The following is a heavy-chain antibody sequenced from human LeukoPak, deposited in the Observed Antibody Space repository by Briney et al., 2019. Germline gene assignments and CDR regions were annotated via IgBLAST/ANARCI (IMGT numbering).Heavy chain of an antibody. Sequence: PSQTLSLTCTVSGGSISSVSYYWSWIRQPAGKGLEWIGRIYTSGSTNYDPSLKSRVTISVDTSKNQFPLKLSSVTAADTAVYYCARDGGYSYGYVDFDYWGQGTLVTVSS. CDR3: ARDGGYSYGYVDFDY. CDR2: IYTSGST. CDR1: GGSISSVSYY. V-gene: IGHV4-61*02. D-gene: IGHD5-18*01. J-gene: IGHJ4*02.